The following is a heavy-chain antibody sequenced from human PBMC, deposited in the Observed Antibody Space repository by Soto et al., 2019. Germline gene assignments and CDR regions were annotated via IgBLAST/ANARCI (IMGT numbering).Heavy chain of an antibody. D-gene: IGHD3-3*01. J-gene: IGHJ5*02. Sequence: SETLSLTCAVYGGSFSGYYWSWIRQPPGKGLEWIGEINHSGSTNYNPSLKSRVTISVDTSKNQFSLKLSSVTAADTAVYYCARGTPRGYDFWSGASLVVPQANWFDPWGQGTLVTVSS. CDR3: ARGTPRGYDFWSGASLVVPQANWFDP. CDR2: INHSGST. V-gene: IGHV4-34*01. CDR1: GGSFSGYY.